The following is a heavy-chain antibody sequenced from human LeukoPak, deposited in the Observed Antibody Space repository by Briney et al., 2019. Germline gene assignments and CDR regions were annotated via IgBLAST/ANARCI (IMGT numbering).Heavy chain of an antibody. CDR3: ARLSVRGAVAGNWFDP. J-gene: IGHJ5*02. CDR1: GYSFTSYW. D-gene: IGHD6-19*01. Sequence: GESLKISCKGSGYSFTSYWISWVRQMPGKGLEWMGRIDPSDSYTNYSPSFQGHVTISADKSISTAYLQWSSLKASDTAMYYCARLSVRGAVAGNWFDPWGQGTLVTVSS. CDR2: IDPSDSYT. V-gene: IGHV5-10-1*01.